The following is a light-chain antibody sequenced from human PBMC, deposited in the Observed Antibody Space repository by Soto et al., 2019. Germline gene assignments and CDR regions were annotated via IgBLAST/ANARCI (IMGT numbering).Light chain of an antibody. CDR1: SSNIGSNT. CDR2: SNY. V-gene: IGLV1-44*01. J-gene: IGLJ3*02. Sequence: QSVLTQPPSASGTPGQRVTISCSGGSSNIGSNTVNWYQQLPGTAPKLLMYSNYQRPSGVPDRFSGSKSGTSVSLAISGLQSDDEADYFCAAWDDSLNGWVFGGGTKVTVL. CDR3: AAWDDSLNGWV.